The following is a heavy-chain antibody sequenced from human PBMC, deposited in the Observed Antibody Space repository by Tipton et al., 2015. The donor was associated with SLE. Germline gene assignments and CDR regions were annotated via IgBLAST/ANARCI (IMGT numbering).Heavy chain of an antibody. V-gene: IGHV4-59*01. CDR1: GGSISSSH. Sequence: TLSLTCTVSGGSISSSHWSWIRQPPGKGLEWIGYIYYSGSTYYNPSLKSRVTISIDRSKSQFSLKLTSVTPADTAVYYCARFSNWYGGDYFDYWGQGTLVTVS. CDR2: IYYSGST. J-gene: IGHJ4*02. D-gene: IGHD6-13*01. CDR3: ARFSNWYGGDYFDY.